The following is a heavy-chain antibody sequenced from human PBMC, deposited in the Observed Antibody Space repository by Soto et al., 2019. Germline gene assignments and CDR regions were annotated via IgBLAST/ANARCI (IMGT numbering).Heavy chain of an antibody. J-gene: IGHJ3*02. CDR1: GYTFTGSY. D-gene: IGHD6-13*01. CDR3: ARAAAGTDDDAFDI. CDR2: INPNSGGT. Sequence: ASVKVSCKAAGYTFTGSYMHWVRQAPGQGLEWMGWINPNSGGTNYAQKFQGWVTMTRDTSISTAYMELSRLRSDDTAVYYCARAAAGTDDDAFDIWGQGTMVTVS. V-gene: IGHV1-2*04.